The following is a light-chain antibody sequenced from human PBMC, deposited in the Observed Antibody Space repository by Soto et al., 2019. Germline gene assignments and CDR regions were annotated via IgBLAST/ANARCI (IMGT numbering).Light chain of an antibody. V-gene: IGLV2-23*01. CDR3: CSYAGSSTPVV. Sequence: QSALTHPASVSGSPGQSITISCTGTSSDVGSYNLVSWYQQHPGKAPKLMIYEGSKRPSGVSNRFSGSKSGNTASLTISGLQAEDEADYYCCSYAGSSTPVVFGGGTKPPS. CDR1: SSDVGSYNL. J-gene: IGLJ2*01. CDR2: EGS.